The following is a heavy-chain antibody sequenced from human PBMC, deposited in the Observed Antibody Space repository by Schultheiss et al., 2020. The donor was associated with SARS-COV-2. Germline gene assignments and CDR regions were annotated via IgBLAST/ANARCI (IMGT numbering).Heavy chain of an antibody. V-gene: IGHV4-39*07. J-gene: IGHJ4*02. CDR3: ARVGIAARPRERGYFDY. D-gene: IGHD6-6*01. Sequence: SETLSLTCTVSGGSISSSSYYWGWIRQPPGKGLEWIGEINHSGSTYYNPSLKSRVTISVDTSKNQFSLKLSSVTAADTAVYYCARVGIAARPRERGYFDYWGQGTLVTVSS. CDR2: INHSGST. CDR1: GGSISSSSYY.